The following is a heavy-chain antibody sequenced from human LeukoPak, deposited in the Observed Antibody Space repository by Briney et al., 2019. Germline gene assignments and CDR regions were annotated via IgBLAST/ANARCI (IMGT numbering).Heavy chain of an antibody. J-gene: IGHJ4*02. CDR1: GYTLTAYY. CDR3: ARNKALAGDGAFDY. CDR2: INPNSGGK. V-gene: IGHV1-2*02. D-gene: IGHD6-19*01. Sequence: ASVKVSCKASGYTLTAYYMHWVRQAPGEGLEWMGWINPNSGGKNFAQKFQGRVTMTRVTSISTAYMELSRLRSDDTAVYYCARNKALAGDGAFDYWGQGTLVTVSS.